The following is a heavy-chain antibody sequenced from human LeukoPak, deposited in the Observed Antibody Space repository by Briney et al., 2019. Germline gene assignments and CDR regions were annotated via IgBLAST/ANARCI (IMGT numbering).Heavy chain of an antibody. Sequence: GGSLSLSCAASGFTFSSYAMSWVRQAPGKGLEWVSAISASGGSTYYADSVKGRFTISRDNSKNTLYLQMNSLRAEDTAVYYCAKDTRSYCSSTSCYPFDYWGQGTLVTVSS. CDR3: AKDTRSYCSSTSCYPFDY. CDR2: ISASGGST. J-gene: IGHJ4*02. CDR1: GFTFSSYA. D-gene: IGHD2-2*01. V-gene: IGHV3-23*01.